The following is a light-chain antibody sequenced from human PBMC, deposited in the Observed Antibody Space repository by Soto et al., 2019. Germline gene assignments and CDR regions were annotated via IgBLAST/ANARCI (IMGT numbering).Light chain of an antibody. CDR1: SSDVGGYKY. CDR2: DVS. CDR3: CSYATGDTFP. V-gene: IGLV2-11*01. J-gene: IGLJ2*01. Sequence: QSALTQPRSVSGSPGQSVTISCTGTSSDVGGYKYVSWYKQHPGKAPKLMIYDVSERPSGVPDRFSGSKSGNTASLTISGLQAEDEADYYCCSYATGDTFPFGGGTKLTVL.